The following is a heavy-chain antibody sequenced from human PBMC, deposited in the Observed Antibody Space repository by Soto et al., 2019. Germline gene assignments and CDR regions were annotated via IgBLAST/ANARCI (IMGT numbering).Heavy chain of an antibody. D-gene: IGHD5-18*01. CDR3: AIGHSYGQFDS. CDR1: GGTFSNYA. CDR2: IIPLLYTP. J-gene: IGHJ4*02. V-gene: IGHV1-69*01. Sequence: QVQLVQSGAEVKNPGSSVKVSCKAPGGTFSNYAVSWVRHAPGQGLVWMGGIIPLLYTPSYARKFEDRVTIIADESTITAYMELAGLRSDDTAVYYGAIGHSYGQFDSWGQGTPVTVSS.